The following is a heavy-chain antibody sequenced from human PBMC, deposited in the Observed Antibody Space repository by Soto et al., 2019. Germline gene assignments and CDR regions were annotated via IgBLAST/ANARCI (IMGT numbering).Heavy chain of an antibody. Sequence: QVPLQESGPGLVKPSQTLSLTCSVSGGSISSGGYYWSWIRQPPGKGLEWIGSIYYRANTHYNPSLKGRLSISADTSKNQFSLNLSSVTAAATAVYCCARSGGNSYYYGMDVWGQGTTVTVSS. CDR2: IYYRANT. D-gene: IGHD3-10*01. J-gene: IGHJ6*02. V-gene: IGHV4-31*02. CDR1: GGSISSGGYY. CDR3: ARSGGNSYYYGMDV.